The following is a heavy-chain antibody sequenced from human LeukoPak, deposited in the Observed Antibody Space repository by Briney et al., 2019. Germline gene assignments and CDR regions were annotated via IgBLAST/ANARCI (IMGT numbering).Heavy chain of an antibody. J-gene: IGHJ5*02. V-gene: IGHV6-1*01. Sequence: SQTLSLTCGISGDSVSSNSAAWNWIRQSASRGLEWLGRTYYRSKWYNDYAISVKSRITINPDTSKNQFSLQLNSVTPEDTAVYYCARGHSRARWFDPWGQGTLVTVSS. CDR1: GDSVSSNSAA. CDR2: TYYRSKWYN. D-gene: IGHD6-13*01. CDR3: ARGHSRARWFDP.